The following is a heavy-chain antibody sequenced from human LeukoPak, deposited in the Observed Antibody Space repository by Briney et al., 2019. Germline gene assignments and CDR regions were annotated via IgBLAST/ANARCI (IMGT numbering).Heavy chain of an antibody. CDR1: GYTFTSYD. V-gene: IGHV1-2*02. CDR3: ARSNYGGDYFDY. CDR2: INPNSGGT. J-gene: IGHJ4*02. D-gene: IGHD4-17*01. Sequence: ASVKVSCKASGYTFTSYDINWVRQATGQGLEWMGWINPNSGGTNYAQKFQGRVTMTRDTSISTAYMELSRLRSDDTAVYYCARSNYGGDYFDYWGQGTLVTVSS.